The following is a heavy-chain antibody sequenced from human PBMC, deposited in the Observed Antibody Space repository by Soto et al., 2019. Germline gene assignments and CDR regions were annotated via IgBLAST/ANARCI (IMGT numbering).Heavy chain of an antibody. Sequence: ASVKVSCKASGYTFTSYAMHWVRQAPGQRLEWMGWINAGNGNAKYSQKFQGRVTITRDTSASTAYMELSSLRSEDTAVYYCARGGYCSGGSCYSVGYYGMDVWGQGTTVTVSS. CDR1: GYTFTSYA. V-gene: IGHV1-3*01. CDR3: ARGGYCSGGSCYSVGYYGMDV. J-gene: IGHJ6*02. D-gene: IGHD2-15*01. CDR2: INAGNGNA.